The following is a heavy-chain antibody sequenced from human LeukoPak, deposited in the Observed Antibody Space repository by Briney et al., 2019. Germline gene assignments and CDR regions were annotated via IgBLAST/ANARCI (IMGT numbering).Heavy chain of an antibody. CDR1: GFTFSSYT. Sequence: AGGSLRLSCAASGFTFSSYTMTWVRQAPGEGLECVSGITGGSSITYYADSVKGRFTISRDNSRNTLFLQMNTLRADDTAVYYCAKARSSSGREPLDSWGQGTLVTVSS. D-gene: IGHD1-26*01. CDR2: ITGGSSIT. CDR3: AKARSSSGREPLDS. J-gene: IGHJ4*02. V-gene: IGHV3-23*01.